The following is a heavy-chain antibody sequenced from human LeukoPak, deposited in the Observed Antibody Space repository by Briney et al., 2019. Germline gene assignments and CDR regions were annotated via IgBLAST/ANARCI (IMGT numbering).Heavy chain of an antibody. CDR2: INPSGDST. CDR3: ARVRLWFGELADHYYYMDV. Sequence: GASVKVSCKASGYTFTNYYMHWVRQAPGQGLEWMGIINPSGDSTSYAQKFQGRVFMTRDMSTTTAYMELSSLRSEDTAVYYCARVRLWFGELADHYYYMDVWGKGTTVTISS. D-gene: IGHD3-10*01. CDR1: GYTFTNYY. V-gene: IGHV1-46*01. J-gene: IGHJ6*03.